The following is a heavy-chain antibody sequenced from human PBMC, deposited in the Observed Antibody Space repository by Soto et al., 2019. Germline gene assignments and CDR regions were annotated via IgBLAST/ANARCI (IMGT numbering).Heavy chain of an antibody. CDR3: ARLRLLWFGDHNFALDY. CDR1: GYTFTGYY. V-gene: IGHV1-2*02. CDR2: INPNSGGT. J-gene: IGHJ4*02. D-gene: IGHD3-10*01. Sequence: ASVRVSCKASGYTFTGYYMHWVRQAPGQGLEWMGWINPNSGGTNYAQKFQGRVTMTRDTSISTDYMELSRLRSDDTAVYYCARLRLLWFGDHNFALDYWGQGTLVTVSS.